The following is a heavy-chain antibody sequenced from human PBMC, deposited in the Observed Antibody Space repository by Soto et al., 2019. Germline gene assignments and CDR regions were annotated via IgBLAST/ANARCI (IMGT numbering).Heavy chain of an antibody. CDR2: MNPNSGNT. Sequence: GASVKVSCKASGYTFTSYDINWVRQATGQGLERMGWMNPNSGNTGYAQKFQGRATMTRNTSISTAYMELSSLRSEDTAVIYCARLRWRYKAVDYWGEGPQVPVSS. J-gene: IGHJ4*01. CDR1: GYTFTSYD. D-gene: IGHD1-1*01. V-gene: IGHV1-8*01. CDR3: ARLRWRYKAVDY.